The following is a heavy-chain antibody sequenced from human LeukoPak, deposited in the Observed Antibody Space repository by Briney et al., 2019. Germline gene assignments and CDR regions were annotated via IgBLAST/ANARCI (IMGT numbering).Heavy chain of an antibody. Sequence: PSETLSLTCAVYGGSFSGYYWSWIRQPPGKGLEWIGEINHSGSTNYNPSLKSRVTMSVDTSKNQFSLKLSSVTAADTAVYYCASAVPDCSGGSCHSPDYRGQGTLVTVSS. CDR1: GGSFSGYY. V-gene: IGHV4-34*01. CDR3: ASAVPDCSGGSCHSPDY. D-gene: IGHD2-15*01. CDR2: INHSGST. J-gene: IGHJ4*02.